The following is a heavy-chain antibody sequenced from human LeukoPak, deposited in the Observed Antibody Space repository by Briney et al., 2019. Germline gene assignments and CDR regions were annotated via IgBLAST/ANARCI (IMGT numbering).Heavy chain of an antibody. V-gene: IGHV3-53*01. D-gene: IGHD3-10*02. CDR3: AELGITMIGGV. CDR1: GFTVSSNY. Sequence: GGSLRLSCAASGFTVSSNYMSWVRQAPGKGLEWVSVIYSGGSTYYVDSVEGRFIISRDNSKNTVYLQMNRLRAEDTAVYYCAELGITMIGGVWGKGTTVTISS. J-gene: IGHJ6*04. CDR2: IYSGGST.